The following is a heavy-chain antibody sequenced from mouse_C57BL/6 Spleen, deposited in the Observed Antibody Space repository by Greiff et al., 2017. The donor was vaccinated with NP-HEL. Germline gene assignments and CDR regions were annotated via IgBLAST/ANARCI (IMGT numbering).Heavy chain of an antibody. D-gene: IGHD1-1*01. V-gene: IGHV1-4*01. CDR2: INPSSGYT. CDR1: GYTFTSYT. J-gene: IGHJ2*01. CDR3: ANSPSLLLFFDY. Sequence: QVHVKQSGAELARPGASVKMSCKASGYTFTSYTMHWVKQRPGQGLEWIGYINPSSGYTKYNQKFKDKATLTADKSSSTAYMQLSSLTSEDSAVYYCANSPSLLLFFDYWGQGTTLTVSS.